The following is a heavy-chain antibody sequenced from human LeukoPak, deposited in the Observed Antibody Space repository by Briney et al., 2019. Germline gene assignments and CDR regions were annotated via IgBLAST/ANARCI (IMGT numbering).Heavy chain of an antibody. CDR2: IDGGPAVA. Sequence: GGSLRLSCAASGFTFSSYAMHWVRQAPGKGLEWVSSIDGGPAVAHYADSVKGRFTSSRDDSRNTLFLQMNRLRDEDTAIYYCAKDSYSHNGIFDALDIWGQGTMVTVSS. CDR3: AKDSYSHNGIFDALDI. D-gene: IGHD2-8*01. CDR1: GFTFSSYA. J-gene: IGHJ3*02. V-gene: IGHV3-23*01.